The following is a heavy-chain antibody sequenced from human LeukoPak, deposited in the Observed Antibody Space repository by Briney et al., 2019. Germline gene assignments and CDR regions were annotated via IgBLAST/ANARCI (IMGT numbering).Heavy chain of an antibody. V-gene: IGHV1-69*02. CDR1: GGTLSSHP. CDR3: ARPRSTESGSYNWFDP. J-gene: IGHJ5*02. Sequence: ASVKVSCKASGGTLSSHPISWIRQAPGQGLELMGRIIPFVGLTNYAPRFQGRVTIAADKDTTTAYMELSGLTSEDTAVYYCARPRSTESGSYNWFDPWGQGTLVTVSS. D-gene: IGHD1-26*01. CDR2: IIPFVGLT.